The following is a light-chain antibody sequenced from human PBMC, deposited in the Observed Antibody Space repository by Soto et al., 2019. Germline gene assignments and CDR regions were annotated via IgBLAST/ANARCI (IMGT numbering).Light chain of an antibody. Sequence: EVVMTQSPATMSVSPGERATLSCRASQSGSSKLAWYQQKPCQAPRLLIYGASTRATGIPARFSGSESGTEFALTVSSLQSEDFAVYYCQQYDNWTFSFCPGTKVDIK. CDR3: QQYDNWTFS. CDR1: QSGSSK. CDR2: GAS. V-gene: IGKV3-15*01. J-gene: IGKJ3*01.